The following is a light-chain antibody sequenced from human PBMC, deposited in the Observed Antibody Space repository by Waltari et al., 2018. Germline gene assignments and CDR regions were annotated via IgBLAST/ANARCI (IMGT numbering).Light chain of an antibody. CDR2: STS. CDR1: TGPVPSCYS. V-gene: IGLV7-43*01. J-gene: IGLJ2*01. CDR3: LVYYGGARLV. Sequence: QTVVTQEPSLPVSPGGTVTLPFASSTGPVPSCYSQNWFQQKPGQAPRALIYSTSNKHTWTPARFSGSLLGGKAALTLSGVQPEDEAEYYCLVYYGGARLVFGGGTKLTVL.